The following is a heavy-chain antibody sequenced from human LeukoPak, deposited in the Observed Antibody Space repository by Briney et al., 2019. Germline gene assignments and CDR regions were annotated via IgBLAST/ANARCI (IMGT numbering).Heavy chain of an antibody. V-gene: IGHV2-5*02. CDR2: IYWDDDK. Sequence: SGPTLVKPTQTLTLTCTFSGFSLSTSGVGVGWIRQPPGKALEWLALIYWDDDKRYSPSLKSRLTITKDTSKNQVVLTMTNMDPVDTATYHCAHRAQWWHPEWNDAFDIWGQGTMVTVSS. J-gene: IGHJ3*02. CDR3: AHRAQWWHPEWNDAFDI. CDR1: GFSLSTSGVG. D-gene: IGHD2-15*01.